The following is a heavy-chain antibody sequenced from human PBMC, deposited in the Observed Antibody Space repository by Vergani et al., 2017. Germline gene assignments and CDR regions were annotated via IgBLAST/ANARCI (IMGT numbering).Heavy chain of an antibody. CDR3: AKRLGYCSSTSCPNSTY. Sequence: QVQLVESGGGVVQPGGSLRLSCAASGFTFSSYGMHWVRQAPGKGLEWVAFIRYDGSNKYYADSVKGLFTISRDKSKNTLYLQMNSLRAEDTAVYYCAKRLGYCSSTSCPNSTYWGQGTLVTVSS. CDR2: IRYDGSNK. CDR1: GFTFSSYG. V-gene: IGHV3-30*02. J-gene: IGHJ4*02. D-gene: IGHD2-2*01.